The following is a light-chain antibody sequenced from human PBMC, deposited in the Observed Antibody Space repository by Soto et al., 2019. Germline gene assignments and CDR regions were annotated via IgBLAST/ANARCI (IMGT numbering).Light chain of an antibody. CDR2: GAS. J-gene: IGKJ5*01. CDR1: QSVSSSY. CDR3: QQYGSSST. V-gene: IGKV3-20*01. Sequence: EIVLTQSPGTLPLSPGERATLSCRASQSVSSSYLARYQQKPGQAPRLLIYGASSRATGIPDRFSGSGSGTDFTLTISRLEPEDFAVYYCQQYGSSSTFGQGTRLEIK.